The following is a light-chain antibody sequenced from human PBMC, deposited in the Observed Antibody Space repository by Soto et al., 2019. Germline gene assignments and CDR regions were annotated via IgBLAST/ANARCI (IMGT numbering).Light chain of an antibody. CDR2: DAS. CDR1: QSISSY. Sequence: EIVLTQSPATLSLSPGERATLSCRASQSISSYLAWYQHKPAQAPRLLIDDASSRATGIPARFSGSGACTDFTLTISSLEPVDFAVYYCQFRITFGQGTRLEIK. CDR3: QFRIT. J-gene: IGKJ5*01. V-gene: IGKV3-11*01.